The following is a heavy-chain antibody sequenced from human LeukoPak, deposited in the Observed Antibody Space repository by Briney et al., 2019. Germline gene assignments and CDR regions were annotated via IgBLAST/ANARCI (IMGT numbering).Heavy chain of an antibody. D-gene: IGHD1-26*01. CDR2: IYYSGST. Sequence: SETLSLTCTVSGGSISSYYWSWIRQPPGKGLEWIGYIYYSGSTNYNPSLTSRVTISVDTSKNQFSLKLSSVTAADTAVYYCARDHGIVGATGFGYWGQGTLVTVSS. J-gene: IGHJ4*02. CDR3: ARDHGIVGATGFGY. CDR1: GGSISSYY. V-gene: IGHV4-59*01.